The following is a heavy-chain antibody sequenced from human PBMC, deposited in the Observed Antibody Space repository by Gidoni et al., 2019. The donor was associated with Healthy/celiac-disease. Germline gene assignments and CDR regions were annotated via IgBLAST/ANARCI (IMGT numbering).Heavy chain of an antibody. J-gene: IGHJ4*02. CDR3: ARGFGGDGYNQ. CDR2: IYYSGST. CDR1: GGSISSYY. D-gene: IGHD2-21*01. V-gene: IGHV4-59*01. Sequence: QVQLQESGPGLAKPSETLSLTCTVSGGSISSYYWSWLRQPPGKGLEWIGYIYYSGSTNYNPSLKSRVTISVDTSKNQFSLKLSSVTAADTAVYYCARGFGGDGYNQWAQGTLVTVSS.